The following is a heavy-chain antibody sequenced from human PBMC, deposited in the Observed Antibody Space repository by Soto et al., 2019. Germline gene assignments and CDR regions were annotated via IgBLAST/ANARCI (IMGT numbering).Heavy chain of an antibody. J-gene: IGHJ6*02. CDR3: ARSSTDFWSGYYIGRYYYYYGMDV. CDR2: IWYDGSNK. D-gene: IGHD3-3*01. CDR1: GLTFSSYG. Sequence: GGSLRLSCAASGLTFSSYGMHWVRQAPGKGLEWVAVIWYDGSNKYYADSVKGRFTISRDNSKNALYLQMNSLRAEDTAVYYCARSSTDFWSGYYIGRYYYYYGMDVWGQGTTVTVSS. V-gene: IGHV3-33*01.